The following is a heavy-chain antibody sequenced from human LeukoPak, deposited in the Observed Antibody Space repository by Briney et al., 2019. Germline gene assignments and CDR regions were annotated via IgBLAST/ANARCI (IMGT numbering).Heavy chain of an antibody. CDR1: GFTLADLS. Sequence: ASVKVSCKVSGFTLADLSMHWVRQAPGKGLEWVGGFDRKNGDTIYAQRFRGGVTLTEDTSTGTAYMDLSSLSADDMAVYYCATGVFCATTTCPGYQHFYYFMDLWGKGTTVTVSS. CDR3: ATGVFCATTTCPGYQHFYYFMDL. J-gene: IGHJ6*03. D-gene: IGHD2-2*01. CDR2: FDRKNGDT. V-gene: IGHV1-24*01.